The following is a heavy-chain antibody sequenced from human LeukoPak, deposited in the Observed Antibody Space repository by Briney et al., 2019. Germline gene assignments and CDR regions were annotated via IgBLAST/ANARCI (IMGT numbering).Heavy chain of an antibody. CDR3: ARFPEGSSTWSIDF. J-gene: IGHJ4*02. Sequence: PGGSLRLSCAASGFTLSSCSMNWVRQAPGKGLEWVSSISRSSGYVFYADSMKGRFNVSRDNSKNSLYLQMNTLRAEDTAVCYCARFPEGSSTWSIDFWGQGTLVTVSP. V-gene: IGHV3-21*01. D-gene: IGHD6-13*01. CDR1: GFTLSSCS. CDR2: ISRSSGYV.